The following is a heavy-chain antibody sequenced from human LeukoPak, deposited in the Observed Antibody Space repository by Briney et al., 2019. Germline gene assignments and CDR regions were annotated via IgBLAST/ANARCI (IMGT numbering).Heavy chain of an antibody. Sequence: PGGSLRLSCAASGFTFSDYYMSWIRQAPGKGLEWVSYISTNGNTKYYADSVKGRFTISRDNAKNSLYLQLNSLRAEDTAVYYCARALGYCGGSCSRPQYYYYYYYMDVWGKGTTVTISS. J-gene: IGHJ6*03. CDR2: ISTNGNTK. CDR3: ARALGYCGGSCSRPQYYYYYYYMDV. D-gene: IGHD2-15*01. V-gene: IGHV3-11*01. CDR1: GFTFSDYY.